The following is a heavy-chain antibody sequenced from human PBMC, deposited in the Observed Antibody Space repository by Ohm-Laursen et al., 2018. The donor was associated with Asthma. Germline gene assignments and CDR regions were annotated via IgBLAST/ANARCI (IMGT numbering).Heavy chain of an antibody. CDR3: TRASGSRRVLGY. V-gene: IGHV3-49*03. D-gene: IGHD1-26*01. CDR1: GFTFGDYA. J-gene: IGHJ4*02. Sequence: SLRLSCAASGFTFGDYAMSWIRQAPGKGLEWVGFIRNKAYGGTIEYAASVKGRFTISRDDSKSIAYLQMNSLKTEDTAVYYCTRASGSRRVLGYWGQGTLVTVSS. CDR2: IRNKAYGGTI.